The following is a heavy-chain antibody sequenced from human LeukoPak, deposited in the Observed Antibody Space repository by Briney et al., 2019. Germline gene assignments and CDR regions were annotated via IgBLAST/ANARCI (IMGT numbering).Heavy chain of an antibody. D-gene: IGHD3-22*01. Sequence: ASVKVSCKASGYTFTGYYMHWVRQAPGQGLEWMGRINPNSGGTNYAQKFQGRVTMTRDTSISTAYMELSRLRSDDTAVYYCARGRDITGYSDYWGQGTLVTVSS. CDR2: INPNSGGT. V-gene: IGHV1-2*06. CDR3: ARGRDITGYSDY. J-gene: IGHJ4*02. CDR1: GYTFTGYY.